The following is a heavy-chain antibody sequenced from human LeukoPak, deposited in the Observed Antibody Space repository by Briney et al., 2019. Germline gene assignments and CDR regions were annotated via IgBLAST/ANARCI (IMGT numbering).Heavy chain of an antibody. Sequence: GESLKISCKGSGYSFTSYWIGWVRQMAGKGLEWMGIIYPGDSDTRYSPSFEGQVTISADKSINTAYLQWSSLKASDTAMYYCARAIEGSSWYDLGYYYYMDVWGKGTTVTVSS. J-gene: IGHJ6*03. V-gene: IGHV5-51*01. CDR1: GYSFTSYW. D-gene: IGHD6-13*01. CDR3: ARAIEGSSWYDLGYYYYMDV. CDR2: IYPGDSDT.